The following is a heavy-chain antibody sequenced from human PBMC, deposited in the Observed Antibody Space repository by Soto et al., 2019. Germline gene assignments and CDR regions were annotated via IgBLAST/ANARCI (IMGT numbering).Heavy chain of an antibody. CDR1: GFTFSTYT. J-gene: IGHJ4*02. CDR3: ARVGAYRDFDY. D-gene: IGHD1-26*01. CDR2: ISSSSNYI. Sequence: EVQLVESGGGLVKPGGFLRLSCAASGFTFSTYTMSWVRQAPGKGLEWVSSISSSSNYIYYADSVKGRFTISRDNAKNSLYLQMNSLRAEDTAVYYCARVGAYRDFDYWGQGTLVTVSS. V-gene: IGHV3-21*02.